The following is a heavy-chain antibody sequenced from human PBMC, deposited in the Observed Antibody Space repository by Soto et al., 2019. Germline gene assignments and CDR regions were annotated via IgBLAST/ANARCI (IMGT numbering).Heavy chain of an antibody. Sequence: PGGSLRLSCAASGFTFSSYAMHWVRQAPGKGLEWVAVISYDGSNKYYADSVKGRFTISRDNSKNTLYLQMNSQRAEDTAVYYCARDSRSSYDILTGYFDYWGQGTLVTVSS. CDR2: ISYDGSNK. J-gene: IGHJ4*02. V-gene: IGHV3-30-3*01. D-gene: IGHD3-9*01. CDR1: GFTFSSYA. CDR3: ARDSRSSYDILTGYFDY.